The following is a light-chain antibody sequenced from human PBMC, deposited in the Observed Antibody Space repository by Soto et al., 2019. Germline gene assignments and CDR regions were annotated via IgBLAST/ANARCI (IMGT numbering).Light chain of an antibody. Sequence: EIVLTQSPGTLSLSPGERATLSCRSSHSVSSNYLAWYQQKPGQAPRLLIYDVSSRATGIPDRFSGSGSGTDFPLTISRLEPVDAAVYYCQQYGISPTFGQGTKVEIK. V-gene: IGKV3-20*01. J-gene: IGKJ1*01. CDR2: DVS. CDR1: HSVSSNY. CDR3: QQYGISPT.